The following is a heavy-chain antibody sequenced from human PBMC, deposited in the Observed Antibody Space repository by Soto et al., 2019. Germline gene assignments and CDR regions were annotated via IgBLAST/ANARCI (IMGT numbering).Heavy chain of an antibody. CDR2: ISAYNGNT. D-gene: IGHD2-2*01. CDR1: GYTFTSYG. V-gene: IGHV1-18*01. J-gene: IGHJ4*02. CDR3: ARATPEVVVPAAVDY. Sequence: VASVKVSCKASGYTFTSYGISWVRQAPGQGLEWMGWISAYNGNTNYAQKLQGRVTMTTDTSTSTAYMELRSLRSDDTAVYYCARATPEVVVPAAVDYWGQGTLVTVSS.